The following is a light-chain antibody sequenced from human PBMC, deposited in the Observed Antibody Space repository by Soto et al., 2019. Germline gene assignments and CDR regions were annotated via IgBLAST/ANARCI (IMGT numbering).Light chain of an antibody. CDR1: QSVGSN. CDR2: GAS. CDR3: QQYSDWPRT. V-gene: IGKV3-15*01. Sequence: EIVMTQSPATLSVSPGEGATLSCRASQSVGSNLAWYQQIPGQVPRLVMYGASTRATGVPARFSGRGSGTELTLTISSLQSADFAVYYCQQYSDWPRTFGPGTKVEIK. J-gene: IGKJ1*01.